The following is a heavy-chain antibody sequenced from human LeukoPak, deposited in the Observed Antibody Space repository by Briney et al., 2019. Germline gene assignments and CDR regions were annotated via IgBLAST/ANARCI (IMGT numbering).Heavy chain of an antibody. CDR2: INPNSGGT. CDR1: GYTFTGYY. D-gene: IGHD6-19*01. J-gene: IGHJ4*02. CDR3: ARSSSGWYYFDY. Sequence: ASVKVSCKASGYTFTGYYTHWVRQAPGQGLEWMGWINPNSGGTNYAQKFQGRVTMTRDTSISTAYMELCRLRSDDTAVYYCARSSSGWYYFDYWGQGTLVTVSS. V-gene: IGHV1-2*02.